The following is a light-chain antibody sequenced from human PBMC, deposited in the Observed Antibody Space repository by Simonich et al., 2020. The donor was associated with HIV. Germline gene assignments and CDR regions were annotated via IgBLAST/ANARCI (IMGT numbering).Light chain of an antibody. CDR2: WAS. Sequence: DIVMTQSPDSLAVSLGESATINCTSSQTILYSSNNKNYLAWYQQRPRQPPNLLIYWASPRESGVPDRFSGSGSGTDFTLTINSLQAEDVAFYYCQQYYITPHTFGQGTKVEIK. CDR3: QQYYITPHT. J-gene: IGKJ1*01. V-gene: IGKV4-1*01. CDR1: QTILYSSNNKNY.